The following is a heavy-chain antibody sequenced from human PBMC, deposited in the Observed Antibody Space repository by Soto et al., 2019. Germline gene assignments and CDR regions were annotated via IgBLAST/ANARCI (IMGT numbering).Heavy chain of an antibody. CDR2: TSYDGSNN. Sequence: QVQLVESGGGVVQPGTSLRLSCVGSGFTFRSYVIHWVRQAPGKGLEWVALTSYDGSNNFYGDSVKGRFTISRDNSRNTVELHMDSLRLADTALYYCARWGTTGGLDVWGQGTLVSVSS. J-gene: IGHJ4*02. CDR1: GFTFRSYV. CDR3: ARWGTTGGLDV. D-gene: IGHD3-16*01. V-gene: IGHV3-33*05.